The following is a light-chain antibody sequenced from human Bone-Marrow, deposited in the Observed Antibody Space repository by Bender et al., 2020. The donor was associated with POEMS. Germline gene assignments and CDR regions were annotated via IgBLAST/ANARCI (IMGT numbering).Light chain of an antibody. V-gene: IGLV2-11*01. Sequence: QSALTQPRSVSGSPGQSVTVSCTGSSNDVGAYDFVSWYQQYPDKAPKLIIFDVTTRPSGVPDRFSGSKSGNTGSLTISGLQAEDEADYYCCSYAGTYMGVFGTGTKVTVL. J-gene: IGLJ1*01. CDR1: SNDVGAYDF. CDR3: CSYAGTYMGV. CDR2: DVT.